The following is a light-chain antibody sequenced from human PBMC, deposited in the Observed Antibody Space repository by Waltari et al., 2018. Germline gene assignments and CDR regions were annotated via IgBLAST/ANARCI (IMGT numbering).Light chain of an antibody. CDR2: AAS. J-gene: IGKJ2*01. V-gene: IGKV1-39*01. CDR3: QQSYSTPPT. CDR1: QSISSY. Sequence: DIQMTQSPSSLSASVGDRVTITCRASQSISSYLNWYQQKPGKAPQLLIDAASSLQSGVPSRFSGSGSGTDFTLTISSLQPEDFATYYCQQSYSTPPTFGQGTKLEIK.